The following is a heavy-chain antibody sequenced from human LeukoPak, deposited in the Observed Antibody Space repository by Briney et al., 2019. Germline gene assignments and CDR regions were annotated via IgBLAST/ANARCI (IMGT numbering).Heavy chain of an antibody. CDR3: ARGAMTYYYGSGSYYYFDY. J-gene: IGHJ4*02. V-gene: IGHV4-34*01. D-gene: IGHD3-10*01. CDR2: INHSGST. CDR1: GVSFSGYY. Sequence: SETLSLTCAVYGVSFSGYYWSWIRQPPRKGLEWIGEINHSGSTNYNPSLKSRVTISVDTSKNQFSLKLSSVTAADTAVYYCARGAMTYYYGSGSYYYFDYWGQGTLVTVSS.